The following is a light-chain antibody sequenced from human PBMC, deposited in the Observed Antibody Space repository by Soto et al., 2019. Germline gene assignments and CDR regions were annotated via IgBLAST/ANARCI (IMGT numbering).Light chain of an antibody. CDR3: QQYNNWPPYT. Sequence: EIVMTQSPATLSVSPGERATLSCRASQSVSGNLAWYQQKPGQAPRLLIYGASTRATGIPARFSGSGSGTELTLTFHSLQSEDFAVYYWQQYNNWPPYTFGQGTKLEIK. V-gene: IGKV3-15*01. J-gene: IGKJ2*01. CDR2: GAS. CDR1: QSVSGN.